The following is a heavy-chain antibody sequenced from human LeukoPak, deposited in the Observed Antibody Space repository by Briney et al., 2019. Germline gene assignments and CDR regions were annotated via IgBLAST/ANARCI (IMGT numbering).Heavy chain of an antibody. J-gene: IGHJ4*02. Sequence: PSETLSLTCTVSGVSISSYYWSWIRQPPGEGLEWIAYINYSGRINYNPSLKSRVTISVETSKNQFSLKVNSVSAADTAVYYCARQASDHLFDYWGQGILVTVSS. CDR2: INYSGRI. CDR1: GVSISSYY. V-gene: IGHV4-59*08. CDR3: ARQASDHLFDY. D-gene: IGHD2-21*02.